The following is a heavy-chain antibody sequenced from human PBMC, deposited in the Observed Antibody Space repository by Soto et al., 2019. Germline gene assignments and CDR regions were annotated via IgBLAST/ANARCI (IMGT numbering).Heavy chain of an antibody. CDR1: GFAFHNAW. V-gene: IGHV3-15*01. CDR3: STLGLRGVIPF. Sequence: EVLLVESGGGLVKPGGSLRLSCVGSGFAFHNAWMNWVRQAPGKGLEWVGRVTSRTEGATSHYAAPVKDRFIISRDDSTDTLHLQMTSLRTEDTAVYYCSTLGLRGVIPFWGQGTLVTVSS. J-gene: IGHJ4*02. D-gene: IGHD3-10*01. CDR2: VTSRTEGATS.